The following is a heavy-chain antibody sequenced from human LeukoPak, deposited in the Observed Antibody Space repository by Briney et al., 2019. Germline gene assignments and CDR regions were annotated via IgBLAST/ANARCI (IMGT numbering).Heavy chain of an antibody. CDR2: IYYSGST. CDR1: GGSISSGGYY. J-gene: IGHJ4*02. Sequence: PSETLSLTCTVSGGSISSGGYYWSWLRQHPGKGLEWIGYIYYSGSTYYNPSLKSRVTISVDTSKNQFSLKLSSVTAADTAVYYCARAGYGSGSYLTGWGQGTLVTVSS. CDR3: ARAGYGSGSYLTG. D-gene: IGHD3-10*01. V-gene: IGHV4-31*03.